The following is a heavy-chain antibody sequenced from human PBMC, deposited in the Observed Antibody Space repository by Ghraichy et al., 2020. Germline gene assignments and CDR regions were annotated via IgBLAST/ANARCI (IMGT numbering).Heavy chain of an antibody. CDR3: ARQASGAVAGKPLDFDY. Sequence: SETLSLTCTVSGGSISSSSYYWGWIRQPPGKGLEWIGSIYYSGSTYYNPSLKSRVTISVDTSKNQFSLKLSSVTAADTAVYYCARQASGAVAGKPLDFDYWGQGTLVTVSS. CDR2: IYYSGST. V-gene: IGHV4-39*01. CDR1: GGSISSSSYY. J-gene: IGHJ4*02. D-gene: IGHD6-19*01.